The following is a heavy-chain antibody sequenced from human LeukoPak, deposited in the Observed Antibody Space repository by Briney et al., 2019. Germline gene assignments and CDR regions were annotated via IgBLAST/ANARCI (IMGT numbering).Heavy chain of an antibody. Sequence: SVLVSCKASGYTFRSHDINWVRQATGQGLEWMGWVSPKTGRTGYAQKFQGRVYMTTNASLSTAYMELSSLRSDDTAVYFCARESERNDGWFDPWGQGTLVTVFS. V-gene: IGHV1-8*01. J-gene: IGHJ5*02. CDR3: ARESERNDGWFDP. CDR2: VSPKTGRT. D-gene: IGHD1-1*01. CDR1: GYTFRSHD.